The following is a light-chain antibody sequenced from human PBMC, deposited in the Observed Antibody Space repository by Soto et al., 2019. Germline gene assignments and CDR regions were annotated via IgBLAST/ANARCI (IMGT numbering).Light chain of an antibody. CDR2: DVS. J-gene: IGLJ1*01. V-gene: IGLV2-14*01. CDR1: SSDVGGYNY. Sequence: QSVLTQPASVSGSPGQSITISCTGTSSDVGGYNYVSWYQQHPGKAPKLMIYDVSNRPSGVSNRFSGSKSGNMASLTISGLQAEDEADYYCSSDTSSSTSFGTGTKVTVL. CDR3: SSDTSSSTS.